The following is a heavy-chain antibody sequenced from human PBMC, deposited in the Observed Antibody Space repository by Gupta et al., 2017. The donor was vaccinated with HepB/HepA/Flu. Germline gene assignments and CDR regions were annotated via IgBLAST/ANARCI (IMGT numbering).Heavy chain of an antibody. CDR3: ARGRATENYYYYYYMDV. V-gene: IGHV1-69*01. CDR1: GGTFSSYA. Sequence: QVQLVQSGAEVKKPGSSVKVSCKASGGTFSSYASSWVRQAPGQGLEWMGGIIPIFGTANYAQKFQGRVTITADESTSTAYMELSSLRSEDTAVYYCARGRATENYYYYYYMDVWGKGTTVTVSS. CDR2: IIPIFGTA. D-gene: IGHD5-24*01. J-gene: IGHJ6*03.